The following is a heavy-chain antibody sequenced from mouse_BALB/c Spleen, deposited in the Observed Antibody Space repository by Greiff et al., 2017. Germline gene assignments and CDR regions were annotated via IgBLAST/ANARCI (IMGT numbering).Heavy chain of an antibody. V-gene: IGHV5-12-1*01. J-gene: IGHJ3*01. CDR1: GFDFSSYD. D-gene: IGHD1-1*01. Sequence: EVQLVESGGGLVKPGGSLKLSCAASGFDFSSYDMSWVRQTPEKRLEWVAYISSGGGSTSYPDTLQGRFTISRDNAKNTLYLQMSSLKAEDTAMYYCARHGVDTYYYGSSLAYWGQGTLVTVSA. CDR3: ARHGVDTYYYGSSLAY. CDR2: ISSGGGST.